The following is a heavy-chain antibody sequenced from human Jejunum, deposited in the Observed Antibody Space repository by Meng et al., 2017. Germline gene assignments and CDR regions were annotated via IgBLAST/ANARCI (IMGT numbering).Heavy chain of an antibody. CDR1: GGSISTSDC. Sequence: GPRPLSRAGTLSLTCAVPGGSISTSDCWSWVRQPPGKGLEWIGEIHHSGSTNYNPSLKSRVTISVDKSKNQFSLKLNSVTAADTAVYYCAREWSGSFRHFDYWGQGTLVTVSS. D-gene: IGHD3-16*02. CDR3: AREWSGSFRHFDY. J-gene: IGHJ4*02. CDR2: IHHSGST. V-gene: IGHV4-4*02.